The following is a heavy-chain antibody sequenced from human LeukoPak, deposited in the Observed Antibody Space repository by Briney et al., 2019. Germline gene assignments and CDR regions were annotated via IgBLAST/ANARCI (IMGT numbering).Heavy chain of an antibody. CDR2: IYYSGST. J-gene: IGHJ5*02. Sequence: SETLSLTCTVSGGSTSSSSYYWGWIRQPPGKGLEWIGSIYYSGSTYYNPSLKSRVTISVDTSKNQFSLKLSSVTAADTAVYYCARDLRGSGEPGWFDPWGQGTLVTVSS. CDR3: ARDLRGSGEPGWFDP. CDR1: GGSTSSSSYY. D-gene: IGHD2-15*01. V-gene: IGHV4-39*07.